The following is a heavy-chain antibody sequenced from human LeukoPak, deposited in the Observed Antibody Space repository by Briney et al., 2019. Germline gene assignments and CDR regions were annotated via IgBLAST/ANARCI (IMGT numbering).Heavy chain of an antibody. CDR1: GGSFSGYY. CDR2: INHSGST. CDR3: ARRQGQLWGKWFDP. D-gene: IGHD5-18*01. Sequence: PSETLSLTCAVYGGSFSGYYWSWIRQPPGKGLEWIGEINHSGSTNYNPSLKSRVTISVDTSKNQFSLKLSSVTAADTAVYYCARRQGQLWGKWFDPWGQGTLVTVSS. V-gene: IGHV4-34*01. J-gene: IGHJ5*02.